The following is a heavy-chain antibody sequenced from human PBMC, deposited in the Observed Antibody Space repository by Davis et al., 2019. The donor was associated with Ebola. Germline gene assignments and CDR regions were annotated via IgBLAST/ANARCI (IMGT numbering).Heavy chain of an antibody. CDR3: ARGLVVVAATPYYYGMGV. J-gene: IGHJ6*04. CDR1: GFTFSDYY. V-gene: IGHV4-34*01. D-gene: IGHD2-15*01. CDR2: INHSGST. Sequence: GSLRLSCAASGFTFSDYYMSWIRQAPGKGLEWIGEINHSGSTNYNPSLKSRVTISVDTSKNQFSLKLSSVTAADTAVYYCARGLVVVAATPYYYGMGVWGKGTTVTVSS.